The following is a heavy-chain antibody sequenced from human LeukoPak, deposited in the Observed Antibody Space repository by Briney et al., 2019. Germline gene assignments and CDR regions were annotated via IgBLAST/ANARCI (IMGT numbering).Heavy chain of an antibody. V-gene: IGHV4-4*07. CDR2: IYTSGST. D-gene: IGHD3-3*01. CDR3: ARGVLEWLFDWFDP. Sequence: SETLSLTCTVSGGSISNYYWSWIRQPAGKGLEWIGRIYTSGSTNYNPSLKSRVTMSVDTSKNQFSLKLSSVTAADTAVYYCARGVLEWLFDWFDPWGQGTLVTVSS. CDR1: GGSISNYY. J-gene: IGHJ5*02.